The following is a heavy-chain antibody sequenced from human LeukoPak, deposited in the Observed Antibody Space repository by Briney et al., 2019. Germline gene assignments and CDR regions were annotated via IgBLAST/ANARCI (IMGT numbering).Heavy chain of an antibody. CDR2: ISSSSSYI. CDR1: GFTFSSYS. Sequence: GGSLRLSCAASGFTFSSYSMNWVRQAPGKGLEWVSSISSSSSYIYYADSVKGRFTISRDNAKNSLYLQMNSLRAEDTAVYYCARSPVVGATRFDYWGQGTLVTVSS. CDR3: ARSPVVGATRFDY. J-gene: IGHJ4*02. D-gene: IGHD1-26*01. V-gene: IGHV3-21*01.